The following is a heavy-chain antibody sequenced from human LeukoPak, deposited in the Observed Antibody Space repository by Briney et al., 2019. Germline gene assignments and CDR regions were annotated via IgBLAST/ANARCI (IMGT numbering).Heavy chain of an antibody. CDR1: GFTFSSYG. J-gene: IGHJ3*02. Sequence: GGSLRLSCAASGFTFSSYGMHWVRQAPGKGLEWVAFIRYDGSNKYYADSVKGRFTISRDNSKNTLHLQMNSLRAEDTAVYYCAKIGLYDSSGYYYRPIGAFDIWGQGTMVTVSS. CDR3: AKIGLYDSSGYYYRPIGAFDI. D-gene: IGHD3-22*01. V-gene: IGHV3-30*02. CDR2: IRYDGSNK.